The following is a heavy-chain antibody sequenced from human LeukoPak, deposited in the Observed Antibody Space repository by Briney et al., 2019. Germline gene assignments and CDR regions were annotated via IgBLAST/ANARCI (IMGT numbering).Heavy chain of an antibody. CDR1: GYTFTGYY. V-gene: IGHV1-2*02. CDR3: AVDYDFWSGYNPDY. D-gene: IGHD3-3*01. J-gene: IGHJ4*02. Sequence: ASVKVSCKASGYTFTGYYMHWVRQAPGQGLEWMGWINPNSGGTNYAQKFQGRVTMTRDTSISTAYMELSRLRSDDTAVYYCAVDYDFWSGYNPDYWGQGTLVTVSS. CDR2: INPNSGGT.